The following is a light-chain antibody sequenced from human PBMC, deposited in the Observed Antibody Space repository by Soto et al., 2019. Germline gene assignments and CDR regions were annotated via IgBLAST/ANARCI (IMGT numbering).Light chain of an antibody. J-gene: IGLJ2*01. Sequence: QSALTQPASVSGSPGQSITISCTGTSSDVGSYSLVSWYQQHPGKAPKLMIYEVSQRPSGVSDRFSGFESGNTASLTISGLQAEDEADYFCCSYESRELGLFGGGTKLTGL. V-gene: IGLV2-23*02. CDR3: CSYESRELGL. CDR1: SSDVGSYSL. CDR2: EVS.